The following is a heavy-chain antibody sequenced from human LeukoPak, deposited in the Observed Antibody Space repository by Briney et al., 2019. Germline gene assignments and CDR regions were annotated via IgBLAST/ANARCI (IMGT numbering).Heavy chain of an antibody. CDR1: GYTFTGYY. V-gene: IGHV1-2*04. CDR3: ARGGITGTTRGPTRLNDAFDI. Sequence: ASVKVSCKASGYTFTGYYMHWVRQAPGQGLEWMGWIDPNSGGTNYAQKFQGWVTMTRDTSISTAYMELSRLRSDDAAVYYCARGGITGTTRGPTRLNDAFDIWGQGTMVTVSS. D-gene: IGHD1-20*01. J-gene: IGHJ3*02. CDR2: IDPNSGGT.